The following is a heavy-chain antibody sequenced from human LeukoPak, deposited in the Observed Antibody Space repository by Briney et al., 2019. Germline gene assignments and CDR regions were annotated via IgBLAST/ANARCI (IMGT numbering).Heavy chain of an antibody. V-gene: IGHV4-39*01. J-gene: IGHJ6*02. CDR2: IYYSGST. D-gene: IGHD6-13*01. Sequence: SETLSLTCTVSGGSISGSSYYWGWIRQPPGKGLEWIGSIYYSGSTYYNPSLKSRVTISVDTSKNQFSLKLSSVTAADTAVYYCATSGAAAGHYYYGMDVWGQGTTVTVSS. CDR1: GGSISGSSYY. CDR3: ATSGAAAGHYYYGMDV.